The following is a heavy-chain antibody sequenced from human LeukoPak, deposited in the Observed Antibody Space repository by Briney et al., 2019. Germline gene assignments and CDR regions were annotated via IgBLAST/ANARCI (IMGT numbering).Heavy chain of an antibody. CDR1: GFTLGTYW. V-gene: IGHV3-74*01. CDR2: ISYDGSNT. J-gene: IGHJ4*02. CDR3: GVLTLNPG. Sequence: GGSLRLSCAASGFTLGTYWMHWVRHAPGKGLVWVSRISYDGSNTNYADFVKGRFTISRDNAKNTLYLQMNSLRAEDTAVYYCGVLTLNPGWGQGTLVSVSS. D-gene: IGHD2-8*01.